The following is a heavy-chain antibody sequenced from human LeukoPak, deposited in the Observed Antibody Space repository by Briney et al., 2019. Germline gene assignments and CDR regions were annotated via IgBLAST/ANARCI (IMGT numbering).Heavy chain of an antibody. V-gene: IGHV4-59*01. J-gene: IGHJ4*02. CDR1: GGSISSYY. CDR2: IYYSGST. Sequence: SETLSLTCTVSGGSISSYYWSWIRQPPGKGLEWIGYIYYSGSTNYNPSLKSRVTISVDTSKNQFSLKLSYVTAADTAVYCCARAKYYYGSGSYGYFDYWGQGTLVTVSS. CDR3: ARAKYYYGSGSYGYFDY. D-gene: IGHD3-10*01.